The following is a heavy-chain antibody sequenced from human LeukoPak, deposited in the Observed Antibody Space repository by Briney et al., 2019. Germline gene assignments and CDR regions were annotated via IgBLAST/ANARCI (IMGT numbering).Heavy chain of an antibody. CDR1: GFTFSSYS. CDR3: ARDAEWELPYFDC. Sequence: PGGSLRLSCAASGFTFSSYSMNWVRQAPGKGLEWVSSISSSSSYIYYADSVKGRFTISRDNAKNSVYLQMNSLRAGDTAVCYCARDAEWELPYFDCWVEGSLDSDCS. V-gene: IGHV3-21*01. CDR2: ISSSSSYI. D-gene: IGHD1-26*01. J-gene: IGHJ4*02.